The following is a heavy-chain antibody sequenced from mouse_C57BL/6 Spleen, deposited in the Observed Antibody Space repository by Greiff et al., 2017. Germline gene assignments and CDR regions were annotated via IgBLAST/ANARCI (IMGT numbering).Heavy chain of an antibody. V-gene: IGHV1-15*01. Sequence: VHLVESGAELVRPGASVTLSCKASGYTFTDYEMHWVKQTPVHGLEWIGAIDPETGGTAYNQKFKGKAILTADKSSSTAYMELRSLTSEDSAVYYCTRFTTVVATRYFDYWGQGTTLTVSS. CDR3: TRFTTVVATRYFDY. CDR1: GYTFTDYE. J-gene: IGHJ2*01. D-gene: IGHD1-1*01. CDR2: IDPETGGT.